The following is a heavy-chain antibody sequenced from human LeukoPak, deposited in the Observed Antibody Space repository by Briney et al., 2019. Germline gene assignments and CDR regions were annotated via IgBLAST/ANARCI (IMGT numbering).Heavy chain of an antibody. CDR2: MSSNGGTT. J-gene: IGHJ4*02. D-gene: IGHD1-26*01. Sequence: PGVSLRLSCAASGFTFSSYAMHWVRQAPGKGLEYVSAMSSNGGTTDYANSVKGRFTISRDNSKNTLYLQMGSLRAEDMAVYYCARVGDVGPFDYWGQGTLVTVSS. V-gene: IGHV3-64*01. CDR3: ARVGDVGPFDY. CDR1: GFTFSSYA.